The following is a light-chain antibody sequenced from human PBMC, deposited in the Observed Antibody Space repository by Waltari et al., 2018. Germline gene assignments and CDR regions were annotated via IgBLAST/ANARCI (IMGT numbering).Light chain of an antibody. CDR2: TND. V-gene: IGLV1-44*01. CDR3: AVWDDNLSGVV. CDR1: SSNIGVNV. Sequence: QSVLTQPPSASGTPGQRVTISCSGSSSNIGVNVVNWYQHFPGTAPRLLIFTNDQRPSGVPDRFSGSKSGTSASLAISGLQSEGEADYYCAVWDDNLSGVVFGAGTKVAVL. J-gene: IGLJ1*01.